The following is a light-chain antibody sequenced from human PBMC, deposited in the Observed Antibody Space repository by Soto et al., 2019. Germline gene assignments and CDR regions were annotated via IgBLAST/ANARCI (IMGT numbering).Light chain of an antibody. CDR1: QSISNW. CDR3: QHYNSYSEA. Sequence: DIQMTQSPSTLSGSVGDRFTITCRASQSISNWLAWYQQKPGKAPKLLIYKASTLKSGVPSRFSGSGSGTEFTLTISSLQPDDFATYYCQHYNSYSEAFGQGTKVDIK. V-gene: IGKV1-5*03. J-gene: IGKJ1*01. CDR2: KAS.